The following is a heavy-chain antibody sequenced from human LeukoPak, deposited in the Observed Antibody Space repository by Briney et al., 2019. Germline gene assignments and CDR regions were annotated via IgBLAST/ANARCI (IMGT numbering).Heavy chain of an antibody. CDR1: GFTFSSYW. V-gene: IGHV3-74*01. Sequence: PGGSLRLSCAASGFTFSSYWMHWVRQAPGKGLVWVSRINSDGSSTSYADSVKGRFTISRDNAKNTLYLQMNSLRAEDTAVYYCARSDYVWGSYRTIDYRGQGTLVTVSS. J-gene: IGHJ4*02. CDR2: INSDGSST. D-gene: IGHD3-16*02. CDR3: ARSDYVWGSYRTIDY.